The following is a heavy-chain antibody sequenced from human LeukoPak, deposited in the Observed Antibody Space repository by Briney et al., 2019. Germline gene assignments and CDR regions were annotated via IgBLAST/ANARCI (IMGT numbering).Heavy chain of an antibody. CDR1: GFTFSSYA. CDR3: ANQNYDFWSGPGY. J-gene: IGHJ4*02. CDR2: ISGSGGST. V-gene: IGHV3-23*01. D-gene: IGHD3-3*01. Sequence: GGSVRLSCAASGFTFSSYAMHWVRQAPGKGLEWVSAISGSGGSTYYADSVKGRFTISRDNSKNTLYLQMNSLRAEDTAVYYCANQNYDFWSGPGYWGQGTLVTVSS.